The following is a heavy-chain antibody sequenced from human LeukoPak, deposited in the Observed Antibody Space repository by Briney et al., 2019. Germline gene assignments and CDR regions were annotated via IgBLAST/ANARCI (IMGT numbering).Heavy chain of an antibody. CDR2: INPNSGDT. Sequence: GASVKVSCKASGHTFTVYHIHWVRQARGQGLEWMAWINPNSGDTNHAQKFQGRVTMTRDTSTSTAYMEVSSLRSDDTAVYYCALIPGGSWAFDYWGQGTLVTVTS. J-gene: IGHJ4*02. D-gene: IGHD6-13*01. CDR3: ALIPGGSWAFDY. CDR1: GHTFTVYH. V-gene: IGHV1-2*02.